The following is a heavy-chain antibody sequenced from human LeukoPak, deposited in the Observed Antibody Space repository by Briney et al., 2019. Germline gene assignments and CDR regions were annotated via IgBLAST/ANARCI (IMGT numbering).Heavy chain of an antibody. V-gene: IGHV3-7*03. Sequence: PGGSLRLSCAASGFTFSTYWMSWVRQAPGKGLEWVANIKQDGSEKYYVDSVKGRFTISRDNAKNSLYLQMNSLRAEDTAVYYCTTKVIRGNSGDDYDDWGQGTLVTVSS. D-gene: IGHD5-12*01. CDR1: GFTFSTYW. CDR2: IKQDGSEK. J-gene: IGHJ4*02. CDR3: TTKVIRGNSGDDYDD.